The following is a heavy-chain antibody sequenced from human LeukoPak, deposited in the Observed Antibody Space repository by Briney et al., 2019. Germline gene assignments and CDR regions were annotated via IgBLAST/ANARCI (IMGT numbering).Heavy chain of an antibody. J-gene: IGHJ4*02. CDR2: IGSSGDT. V-gene: IGHV3-13*01. D-gene: IGHD3-10*01. CDR1: GFTFSNYD. CDR3: AKDYGSGDNYFDY. Sequence: GGSLRLSCSASGFTFSNYDIHWVRQATGKGLEWVSAIGSSGDTYYIDSVKGRFTISRDNSKNTLYLQMNSLRAEDTAVYYCAKDYGSGDNYFDYWGQGTLVTVSS.